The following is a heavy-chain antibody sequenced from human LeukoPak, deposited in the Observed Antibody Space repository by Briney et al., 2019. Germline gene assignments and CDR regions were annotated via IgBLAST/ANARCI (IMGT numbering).Heavy chain of an antibody. J-gene: IGHJ4*02. Sequence: SETLSLTCAVSGGSLDPYWNWIRQPPGMGLEWIGYIYNSDTTNSNPSLKSRVAMSVDTSNNQFFLRLSSVTAADTAVYFCARVQTNWAVEVATIGSFDYWGQGTLVTVTS. CDR1: GGSLDPY. CDR3: ARVQTNWAVEVATIGSFDY. D-gene: IGHD5-12*01. V-gene: IGHV4-4*09. CDR2: IYNSDTT.